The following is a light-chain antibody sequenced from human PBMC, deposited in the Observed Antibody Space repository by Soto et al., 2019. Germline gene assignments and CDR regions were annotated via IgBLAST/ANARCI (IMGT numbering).Light chain of an antibody. CDR3: TSYTTSSSYV. V-gene: IGLV2-14*01. Sequence: QSVLTQPASVSGSPGQSITISCTGTSRDIGGYDYVSWYQQHPGKPPKLMIYQATHRPSGVSDRFSGSKTGNTASLTISGLQAEDEADYYCTSYTTSSSYVFGTGTKLTVL. J-gene: IGLJ1*01. CDR2: QAT. CDR1: SRDIGGYDY.